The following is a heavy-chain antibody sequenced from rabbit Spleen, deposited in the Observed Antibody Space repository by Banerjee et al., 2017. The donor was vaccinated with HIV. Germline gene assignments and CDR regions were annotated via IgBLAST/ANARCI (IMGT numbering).Heavy chain of an antibody. J-gene: IGHJ4*01. CDR2: IDPNTNGKT. D-gene: IGHD1-1*01. CDR3: TRDDGSGHYIDGYFNL. V-gene: IGHV1S45*01. CDR1: GFIFSTYW. Sequence: QEHLVESGGGLVTPGGNLTLTCTASGFIFSTYWMSWVRQAPGKGLEWIGTIDPNTNGKTYYANWAKGRFTISKTSSTTVTLQMTSLTAADTATYFCTRDDGSGHYIDGYFNLWGPGTLVTVS.